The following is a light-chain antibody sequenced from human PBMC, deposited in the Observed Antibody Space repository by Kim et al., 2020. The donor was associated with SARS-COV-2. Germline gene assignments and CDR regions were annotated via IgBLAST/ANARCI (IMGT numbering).Light chain of an antibody. CDR2: AKT. CDR1: SLRIVY. J-gene: IGLJ2*01. CDR3: NSRDSTGNHS. V-gene: IGLV3-19*01. Sequence: VAWGQTVMITCQGESLRIVYASWYQQKPGQSPRLGIYAKTNRHSGIPDRFAGSIEGNTASLTITGAQAEDEADYYCNSRDSTGNHSFGGGTQLIVL.